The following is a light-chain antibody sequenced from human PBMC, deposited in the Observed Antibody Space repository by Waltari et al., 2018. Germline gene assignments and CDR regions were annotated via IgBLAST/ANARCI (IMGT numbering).Light chain of an antibody. V-gene: IGKV3-11*01. CDR1: QSVSNY. CDR2: DTS. J-gene: IGKJ4*01. CDR3: QQRRSWPLT. Sequence: EIVLTQSPAILSLSPGERASLSCRASQSVSNYLAWYQQKPGQAPTLLIYDTSNRATGIPARFSGSGFGTDFTLTISNLEPEDFAIYYCQQRRSWPLTFGGGTKVEIK.